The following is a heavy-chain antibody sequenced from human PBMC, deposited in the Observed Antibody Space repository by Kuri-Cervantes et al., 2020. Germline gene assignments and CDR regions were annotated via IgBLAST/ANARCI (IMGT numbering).Heavy chain of an antibody. CDR2: IYYSGST. D-gene: IGHD2-15*01. CDR1: GGSFSGYY. Sequence: GSLRLSWAVYGGSFSGYYWGWIRQLPGKGLEWIGSIYYSGSTYYNPSLKSRVTISVDTSKNQLSLKLSSVTAADTAVSYCAIDDVCSCCSCYFRSYYYYGTDVWGQGTTVTVSS. V-gene: IGHV4-34*01. J-gene: IGHJ6*02. CDR3: AIDDVCSCCSCYFRSYYYYGTDV.